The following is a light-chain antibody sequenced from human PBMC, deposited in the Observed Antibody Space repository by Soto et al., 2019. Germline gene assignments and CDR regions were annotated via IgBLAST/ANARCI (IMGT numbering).Light chain of an antibody. CDR3: LQDYDSPYT. CDR1: QGIRND. J-gene: IGKJ2*01. V-gene: IGKV1-6*01. Sequence: AIQMTQSPSSLSASVGDRVTITCRASQGIRNDLGWYQQKPGKPPKLLIFAASSLESGVPSRFSGSGSGTDFTLTITSLQPEDFATYYCLQDYDSPYTFGQGTTLEIK. CDR2: AAS.